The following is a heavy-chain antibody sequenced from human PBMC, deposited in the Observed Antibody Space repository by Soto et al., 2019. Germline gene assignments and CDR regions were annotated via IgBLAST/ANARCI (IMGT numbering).Heavy chain of an antibody. CDR3: ARVRCSGGDCFYDY. CDR2: ISAYNGNT. D-gene: IGHD2-21*02. V-gene: IGHV1-18*01. J-gene: IGHJ4*02. CDR1: GYTFTSYG. Sequence: GASVKFSCKASGYTFTSYGISWVRQAPGQGLEWMGWISAYNGNTNYAQKLRGRVTMTTDTSTSTAYMELNSLRVDDTAMYFCARVRCSGGDCFYDYWGQGTLVTVSS.